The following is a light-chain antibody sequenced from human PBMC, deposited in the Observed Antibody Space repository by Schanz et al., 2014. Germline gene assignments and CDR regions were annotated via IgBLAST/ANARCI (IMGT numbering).Light chain of an antibody. CDR2: GAY. V-gene: IGKV1-12*01. CDR1: QGISTW. Sequence: DIQMTQSPSSVSASVGDRVTITCRASQGISTWIAWYQQKPGKAPRLLIFGAYNLQKGVPSRFSGSGSGTDFNLTISSLQPEDFATYYCQQSYSTPYTFGQGTKLEIK. J-gene: IGKJ2*01. CDR3: QQSYSTPYT.